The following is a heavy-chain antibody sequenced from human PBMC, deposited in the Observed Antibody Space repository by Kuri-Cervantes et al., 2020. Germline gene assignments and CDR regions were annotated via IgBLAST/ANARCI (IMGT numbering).Heavy chain of an antibody. J-gene: IGHJ4*02. CDR3: ARDSNWSFDY. CDR1: GFTFTNYA. D-gene: IGHD6-13*01. CDR2: ISTSGGST. V-gene: IGHV3-23*01. Sequence: GESLKISCAVSGFTFTNYAMTWVRQAPGKGLEWVSTISTSGGSTYYADSVKGRFTISRDNSKNTLYLQMNGLRAEDTAVYYCARDSNWSFDYWGQGTLVTVSS.